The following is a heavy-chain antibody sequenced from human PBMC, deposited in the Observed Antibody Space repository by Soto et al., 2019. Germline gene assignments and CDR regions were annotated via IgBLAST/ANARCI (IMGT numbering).Heavy chain of an antibody. CDR3: VRATYFSDSSGYTRCFDY. CDR1: GYPFTTYD. V-gene: IGHV1-8*01. CDR2: INLNSGHT. D-gene: IGHD3-22*01. J-gene: IGHJ4*02. Sequence: ASVKVSCKASGYPFTTYDISWVRQAAGQGLEWMGWINLNSGHTDYAQRFQGRVTMTRNTSLSTAYMELNSLKTEDTAVYYCVRATYFSDSSGYTRCFDYWGQGTLVTVSS.